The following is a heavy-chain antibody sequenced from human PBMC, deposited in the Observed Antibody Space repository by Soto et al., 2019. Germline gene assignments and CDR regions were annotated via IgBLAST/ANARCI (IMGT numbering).Heavy chain of an antibody. CDR1: GYTFASYG. CDR3: ARDSPLDY. V-gene: IGHV1-18*04. J-gene: IGHJ4*02. Sequence: GAEVKKPGASVKVSCKTSGYTFASYGISWVRQGPGQGFEWMGWISVYDGNTKYAPKLQGRVTITTDRSTSTAYMELRSLRSDDTAVYYCARDSPLDYWGQGTLVTVSS. CDR2: ISVYDGNT.